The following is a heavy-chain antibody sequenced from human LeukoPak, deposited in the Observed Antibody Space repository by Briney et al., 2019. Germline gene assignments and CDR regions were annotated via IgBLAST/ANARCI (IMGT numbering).Heavy chain of an antibody. V-gene: IGHV3-33*01. CDR3: TRDRPIDY. CDR1: GFTFSSYG. CDR2: IWYDGSNK. J-gene: IGHJ4*02. Sequence: TGGSLRLSCAASGFTFSSYGMHWVRQAPGKGLEWVAVIWYDGSNKYYADSVKGRFTISRDNAKNTLYLQMNSLRDEDTAVYYCTRDRPIDYWGQGTLVTVS.